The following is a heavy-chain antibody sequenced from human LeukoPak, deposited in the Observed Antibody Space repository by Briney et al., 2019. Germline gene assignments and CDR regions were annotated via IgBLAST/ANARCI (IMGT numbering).Heavy chain of an antibody. CDR2: IKQDGSNK. J-gene: IGHJ3*01. Sequence: HPGGSLRLSCAASGFTFSNYSMSWVRQAPGKGLEWVADIKQDGSNKYYVDSVKGRFTISRDNAKNSLYLQMISLRAEDTAVDFCARDPGHNSFDFWGQGTMVTV. CDR1: GFTFSNYS. D-gene: IGHD1-1*01. CDR3: ARDPGHNSFDF. V-gene: IGHV3-7*03.